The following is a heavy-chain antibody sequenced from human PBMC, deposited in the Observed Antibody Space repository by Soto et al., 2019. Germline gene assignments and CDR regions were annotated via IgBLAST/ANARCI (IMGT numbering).Heavy chain of an antibody. J-gene: IGHJ4*02. CDR2: ISGSGGST. V-gene: IGHV3-23*01. Sequence: GGSLRLSCAASGFTFSSYAMSWVRQAPGKGLEWVSAISGSGGSTYYADSVKGRFTISRDNSKNTLYLQMNSLRAEDTAVYYCAKDRTPYYDSSGCFDYWGQGTLVTVSS. CDR3: AKDRTPYYDSSGCFDY. D-gene: IGHD3-22*01. CDR1: GFTFSSYA.